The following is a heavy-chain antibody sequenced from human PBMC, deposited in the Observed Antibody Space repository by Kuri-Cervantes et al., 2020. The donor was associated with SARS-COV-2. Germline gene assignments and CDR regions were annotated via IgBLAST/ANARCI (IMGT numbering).Heavy chain of an antibody. CDR2: ISGSGGST. CDR1: GGSISSSSYY. CDR3: AKDCDV. J-gene: IGHJ6*04. Sequence: GGSLRLSCTVSGGSISSSSYYWGWIRQAPGKGLEWVTAISGSGGSTYYADSVKGRFTISRDNSKNTLYLQMNSLRAEDTAVYYCAKDCDVWGKGATVTVSS. V-gene: IGHV3-23*01.